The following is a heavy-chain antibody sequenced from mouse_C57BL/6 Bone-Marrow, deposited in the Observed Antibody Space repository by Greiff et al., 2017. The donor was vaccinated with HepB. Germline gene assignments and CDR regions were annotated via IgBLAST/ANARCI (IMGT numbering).Heavy chain of an antibody. CDR2: INPSNGGT. D-gene: IGHD1-1*01. V-gene: IGHV1-53*01. CDR3: ARGEYYGSSLDY. J-gene: IGHJ2*01. CDR1: GYTFTSYW. Sequence: QVHVKQPGTELVKPGASVKLSCKASGYTFTSYWMHWVKQRPGQGLEWIGNINPSNGGTNYNEKFKSKATLTVDKSSSTAYMQLSSLTSEDSAVYYCARGEYYGSSLDYWGQGTTLTVSS.